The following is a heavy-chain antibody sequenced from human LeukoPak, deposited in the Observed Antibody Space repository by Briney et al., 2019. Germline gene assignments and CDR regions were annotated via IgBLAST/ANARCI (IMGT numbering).Heavy chain of an antibody. D-gene: IGHD2-15*01. Sequence: PSQTLSLTCTVSGGSISSGGYYWSWIRQPPGKGLEWIGYIYHSGSTYYNPSLKSRVTISVDRSKNQFSLKLSSVTAADTAVYYCASQKDIVVVVAAATADYWGQGTLVTVSS. CDR3: ASQKDIVVVVAAATADY. V-gene: IGHV4-30-2*01. CDR1: GGSISSGGYY. CDR2: IYHSGST. J-gene: IGHJ4*02.